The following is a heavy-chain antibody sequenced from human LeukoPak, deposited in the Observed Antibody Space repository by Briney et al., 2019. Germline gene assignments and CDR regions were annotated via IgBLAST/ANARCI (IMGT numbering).Heavy chain of an antibody. CDR3: ARGIGQWLAVFYYFDY. Sequence: SETLSLTCAVYGGSFSGYYWSWIRQPPGKGLEWIGEINHSGSTNYNPSLKSRVNISVDTSNNQFSLKLSSVTAADTAVYYCARGIGQWLAVFYYFDYWGQGTLVTVSS. V-gene: IGHV4-34*01. CDR2: INHSGST. CDR1: GGSFSGYY. D-gene: IGHD6-19*01. J-gene: IGHJ4*02.